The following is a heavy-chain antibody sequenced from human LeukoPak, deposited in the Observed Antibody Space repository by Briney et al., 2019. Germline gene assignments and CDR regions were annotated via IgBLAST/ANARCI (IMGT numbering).Heavy chain of an antibody. CDR1: GGSISSRPYY. CDR2: ISYSGTT. Sequence: SETLSLTCTVSGGSISSRPYYWGWVRQSPGKGLEWIGTISYSGTTYYNPSLKSRVTISLDTSKNQFSLKLSSVTAADTAVYYCARRYEAYMDVWGKGTTVTISS. V-gene: IGHV4-39*07. CDR3: ARRYEAYMDV. J-gene: IGHJ6*03. D-gene: IGHD3-3*01.